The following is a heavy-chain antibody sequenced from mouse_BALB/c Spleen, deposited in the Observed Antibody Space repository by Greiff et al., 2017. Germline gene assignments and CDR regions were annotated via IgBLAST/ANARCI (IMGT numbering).Heavy chain of an antibody. J-gene: IGHJ1*01. CDR1: GLSLTSYG. V-gene: IGHV2-9*02. CDR3: ARVYYDYGGEYFDV. D-gene: IGHD2-4*01. Sequence: VNLVESGPGLVAPSQSLSITCTVSGLSLTSYGVHWVRQPPGKGLEWLGVIWAGGSTNYNSALMSRLSISKDNSKSQVFLKMNSLQTDDTAMYYCARVYYDYGGEYFDVWGAGTTVTVSS. CDR2: IWAGGST.